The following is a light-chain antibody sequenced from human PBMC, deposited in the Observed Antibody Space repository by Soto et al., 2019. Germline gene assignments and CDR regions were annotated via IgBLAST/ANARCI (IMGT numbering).Light chain of an antibody. Sequence: EIVMTQSPAALSVSPGERATLSCRASQSVSSNLAWYQQQPGQAPRLLIYGASTRATGIPDRFSGSGSGTDFTLTISRLEPEDFAVYYCQQYVSPPITFGQGTRLEIK. J-gene: IGKJ5*01. V-gene: IGKV3-15*01. CDR1: QSVSSN. CDR3: QQYVSPPIT. CDR2: GAS.